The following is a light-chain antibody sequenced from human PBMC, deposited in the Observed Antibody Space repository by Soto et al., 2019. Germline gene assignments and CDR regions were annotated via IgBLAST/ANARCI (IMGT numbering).Light chain of an antibody. CDR1: QSISSW. J-gene: IGKJ1*01. CDR3: QQYNSYSRT. Sequence: DIQMTQSPSTLSASVGDRVTITCRDSQSISSWLAWYQQKPGKAPKLLIYDASSLESGVPSRFSGSGSGTEFTLTFSSLQPDDFATYYCQQYNSYSRTFGQGTKVDIK. V-gene: IGKV1-5*01. CDR2: DAS.